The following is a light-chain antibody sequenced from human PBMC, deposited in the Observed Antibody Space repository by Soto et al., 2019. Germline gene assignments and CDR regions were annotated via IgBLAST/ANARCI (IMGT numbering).Light chain of an antibody. CDR1: TNDVGGYNY. Sequence: QSALTQPASVSGSPGQSITISCTGTTNDVGGYNYVSWYRQHPGTAPELMIYEVSNRPSGVSNRFSGSKSGNTASLTISGLLAEDEAHYYCSSYTTDMTQVFGGGTKLTVL. CDR2: EVS. J-gene: IGLJ3*02. CDR3: SSYTTDMTQV. V-gene: IGLV2-14*01.